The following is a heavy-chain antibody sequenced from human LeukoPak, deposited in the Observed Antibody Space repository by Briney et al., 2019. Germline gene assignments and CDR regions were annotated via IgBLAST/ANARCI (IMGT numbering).Heavy chain of an antibody. D-gene: IGHD3-22*01. J-gene: IGHJ4*02. V-gene: IGHV1-2*06. CDR3: AGLWDCSGYYLDY. CDR2: INPNSGGT. Sequence: ASVKVSCKASGYTFTGYYMHWVRQAPGQGLEWMGRINPNSGGTNYAQKFQGRVTMTRDTSISTAYMELSRLRSDDTAVYYCAGLWDCSGYYLDYWGQGTLVSVSS. CDR1: GYTFTGYY.